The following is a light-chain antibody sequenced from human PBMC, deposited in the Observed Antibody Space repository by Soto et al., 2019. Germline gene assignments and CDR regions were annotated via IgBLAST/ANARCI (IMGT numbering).Light chain of an antibody. CDR2: YDN. V-gene: IGLV3-21*04. CDR1: NIGSKS. Sequence: SYGLTQPPSVSVAPGKTASITCGGNNIGSKSVHWYQQKPGQAPRLVISYDNDRPSGIPERFSGSDSGNTATLTISRVEVGDEADYYCQVWDSSSDHVVFGGGTKLTVL. J-gene: IGLJ3*02. CDR3: QVWDSSSDHVV.